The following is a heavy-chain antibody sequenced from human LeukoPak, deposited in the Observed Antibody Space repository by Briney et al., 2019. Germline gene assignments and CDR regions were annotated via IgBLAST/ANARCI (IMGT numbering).Heavy chain of an antibody. J-gene: IGHJ4*02. CDR2: ISSSSSTF. CDR1: GFTFNSYS. CDR3: ARDRVRGGGTYYFDY. D-gene: IGHD3-10*01. V-gene: IGHV3-48*02. Sequence: GGSLRLSCATSGFTFNSYSMNWVRQAPGKGLEWVSYISSSSSTFYYADSVKGRFTISRDNAKNSLYLQMNSLRDEDAAVYYCARDRVRGGGTYYFDYWGQGTLVTVSS.